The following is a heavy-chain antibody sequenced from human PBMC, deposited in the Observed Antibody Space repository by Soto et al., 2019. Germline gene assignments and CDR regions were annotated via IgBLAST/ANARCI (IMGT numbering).Heavy chain of an antibody. CDR2: INPHGGST. V-gene: IGHV1-46*01. Sequence: GASVKVSWTAPRDPLTSYYISWVRHAPGQGLEWMGVINPHGGSTAYAQQFKGRVTLTRDTSASTVYMEVSSPTSEDTATYYCARSSGGNFGIIIEGTNWFAPWGQGTLVTVS. CDR3: ARSSGGNFGIIIEGTNWFAP. D-gene: IGHD1-26*01. J-gene: IGHJ5*02. CDR1: RDPLTSYY.